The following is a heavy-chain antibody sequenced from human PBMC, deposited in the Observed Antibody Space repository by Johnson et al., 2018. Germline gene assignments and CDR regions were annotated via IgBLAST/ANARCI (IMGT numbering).Heavy chain of an antibody. CDR3: AKADLGSSYPFDI. CDR1: GGTFSNYA. J-gene: IGHJ3*02. D-gene: IGHD3-10*01. Sequence: QVQLVESGAEVKKPGSSVKVSCKASGGTFSNYAISWVRQAPGQGLEWMGGIIPIFGTTNYAQKFQGRVTITADDSTSTAYMELSSLRSEDTAVYYCAKADLGSSYPFDIWGQGTMVTVSS. CDR2: IIPIFGTT. V-gene: IGHV1-69*01.